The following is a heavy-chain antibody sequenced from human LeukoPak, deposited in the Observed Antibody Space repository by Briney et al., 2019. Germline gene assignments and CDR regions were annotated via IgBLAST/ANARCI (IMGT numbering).Heavy chain of an antibody. J-gene: IGHJ5*02. V-gene: IGHV3-7*05. CDR2: IKQDGSEK. Sequence: GGSLRLSCAASGFTVSSNYMSWVRQAPGKGLEWVANIKQDGSEKYYVDSVKGRFTISRDNAKNSLYLQMNSLRAEDTAVYYCARYSYGPENWFDPWGQGTLVTVSS. CDR3: ARYSYGPENWFDP. CDR1: GFTVSSNY. D-gene: IGHD5-18*01.